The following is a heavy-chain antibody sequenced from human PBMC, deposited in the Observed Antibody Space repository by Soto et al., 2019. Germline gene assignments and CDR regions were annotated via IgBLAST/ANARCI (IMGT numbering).Heavy chain of an antibody. CDR2: ISYDGSNT. J-gene: IGHJ4*02. CDR3: AKEGGLSGSYYISSSYYFDY. Sequence: QVQLVESGGGVVQPGRSLRLSCAASGFTFSSYGMHWVRQAPGKGLEWVAIISYDGSNTYYADFVKGRFTISRDNSKNPLYLQMNSLRAEDTSVYYCAKEGGLSGSYYISSSYYFDYWGQGTLVSVSS. CDR1: GFTFSSYG. V-gene: IGHV3-30*18. D-gene: IGHD1-26*01.